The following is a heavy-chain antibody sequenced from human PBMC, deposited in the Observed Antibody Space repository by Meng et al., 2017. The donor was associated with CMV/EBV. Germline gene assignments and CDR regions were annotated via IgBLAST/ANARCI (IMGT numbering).Heavy chain of an antibody. V-gene: IGHV4-34*01. Sequence: QVRLQQWGAGLLKPSETLSLTCAVYGGSFSGYYWSWIRQPPGKGLEWIGEINHSGSTNYNPSLKSRVTISVDTSKNQFSLKLSSVTAADTAVYYCARGTIFGVVWIGYFDYWGQGTLVTVSS. CDR1: GGSFSGYY. CDR3: ARGTIFGVVWIGYFDY. D-gene: IGHD3-3*02. CDR2: INHSGST. J-gene: IGHJ4*02.